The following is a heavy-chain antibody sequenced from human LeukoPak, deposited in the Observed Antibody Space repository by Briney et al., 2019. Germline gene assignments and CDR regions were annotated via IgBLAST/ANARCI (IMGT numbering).Heavy chain of an antibody. J-gene: IGHJ4*02. Sequence: GGSLRLSCAASGFTFSSYSMNWVRQAPGKGLEWVSSISSSSSYIYYADSVKGRFTISRDNAKNSLYLQMNSLRAEDTAVYYCARDITMVRGVEIDYWAREPWSPSPQ. CDR1: GFTFSSYS. CDR2: ISSSSSYI. D-gene: IGHD3-10*01. V-gene: IGHV3-21*01. CDR3: ARDITMVRGVEIDY.